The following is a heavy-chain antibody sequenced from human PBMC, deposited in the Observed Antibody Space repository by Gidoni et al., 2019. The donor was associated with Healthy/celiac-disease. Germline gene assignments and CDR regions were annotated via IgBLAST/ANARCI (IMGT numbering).Heavy chain of an antibody. CDR2: ISWNSGSI. D-gene: IGHD2-2*01. J-gene: IGHJ6*02. Sequence: EVQLVESGGGLVQPGRSLRLSCAASGFTFDDYAMPLVRQAPGKGLEWVPGISWNSGSIGYADSVKGRFTISRDNAKNSLYLQMNSLRAEDTALYYCAKGGYCSSTSCPDYYYYGMDVWGQGTTVTVSS. CDR1: GFTFDDYA. V-gene: IGHV3-9*01. CDR3: AKGGYCSSTSCPDYYYYGMDV.